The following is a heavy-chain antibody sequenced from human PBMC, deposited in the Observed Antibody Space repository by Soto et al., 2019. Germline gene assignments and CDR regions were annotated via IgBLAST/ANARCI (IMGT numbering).Heavy chain of an antibody. J-gene: IGHJ4*02. CDR2: INPNSGTT. D-gene: IGHD4-17*01. CDR1: GYTFTGYY. Sequence: AVKVSCKSSGYTFTGYYLHWVRQAPGQDLEWMGWINPNSGTTNSAEKFQGRVTMTRDTSITTAYMELTRLNSDDTAVYYCARTDMTTLPQFAYRGQRAHVTVSS. CDR3: ARTDMTTLPQFAY. V-gene: IGHV1-2*02.